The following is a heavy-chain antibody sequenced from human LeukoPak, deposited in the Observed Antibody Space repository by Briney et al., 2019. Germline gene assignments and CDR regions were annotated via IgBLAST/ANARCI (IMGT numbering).Heavy chain of an antibody. CDR3: ARRERTTAGTVNY. V-gene: IGHV5-51*01. Sequence: GESLKISCKGSGYSFTNYWIAWVRQMPGKGLEWMGIIYPGDSDTRYSPSFQGQVTISADKSISTAYLQWSSLKASDTAMYYCARRERTTAGTVNYWGQGTLVTVSS. D-gene: IGHD6-13*01. CDR1: GYSFTNYW. CDR2: IYPGDSDT. J-gene: IGHJ4*02.